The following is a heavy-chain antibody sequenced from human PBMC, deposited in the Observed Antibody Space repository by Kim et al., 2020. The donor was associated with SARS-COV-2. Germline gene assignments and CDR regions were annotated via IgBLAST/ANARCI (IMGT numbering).Heavy chain of an antibody. Sequence: GGSLRLSCAASGFTFDDYAMHWVRQAPGKGLQWVSGINWNSGNIGYADSVKGRFTISRDNAKNSLYLQMDSLRVEDTAFYYCAKDRRGSYSSGVDSWGQGTLVTVSS. CDR3: AKDRRGSYSSGVDS. CDR1: GFTFDDYA. V-gene: IGHV3-9*01. J-gene: IGHJ4*02. CDR2: INWNSGNI. D-gene: IGHD1-26*01.